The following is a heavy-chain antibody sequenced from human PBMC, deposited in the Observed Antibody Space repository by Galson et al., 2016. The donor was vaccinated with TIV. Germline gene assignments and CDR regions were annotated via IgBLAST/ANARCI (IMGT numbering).Heavy chain of an antibody. CDR2: ISGGGGNI. CDR3: VKVPSSGFTYYYAMDV. Sequence: SLRLSCAASGFTFSSYAMTWVRQAPGKGLEWVTAISGGGGNIYYADSVKGRFTISRDNSRDTLYMQTNSLRDEDTAVYYCVKVPSSGFTYYYAMDVWGQGTTVTVSS. D-gene: IGHD6-19*01. V-gene: IGHV3-23*01. CDR1: GFTFSSYA. J-gene: IGHJ6*02.